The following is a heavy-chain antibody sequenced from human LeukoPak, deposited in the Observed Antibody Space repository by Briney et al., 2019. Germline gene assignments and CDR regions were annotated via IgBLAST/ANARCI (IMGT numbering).Heavy chain of an antibody. D-gene: IGHD3-10*01. Sequence: PSETLSLTCTVSGGSISSYYWSWIRQPPGKGLEWIGYIHYTGRTSYNPSLKSRVTISVDTSKNHFSLRLTSVTAADTAVYYCARYLSSGLDYWGQGTLVTVSS. V-gene: IGHV4-59*01. CDR1: GGSISSYY. CDR2: IHYTGRT. CDR3: ARYLSSGLDY. J-gene: IGHJ4*02.